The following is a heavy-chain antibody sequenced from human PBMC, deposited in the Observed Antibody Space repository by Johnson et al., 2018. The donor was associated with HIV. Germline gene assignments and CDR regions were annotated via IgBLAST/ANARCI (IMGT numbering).Heavy chain of an antibody. J-gene: IGHJ3*02. Sequence: VHLVESGGGLVQPGRSLRLSCAASGFTFDNFAMHWVRQAPGKGLEWVSSISWDSGTIGYADSVKGRFTISRDNAKISLYLQMDSLRAEDTAVYYCAKDQTYNFWSGYYGGDAFDIWGQGTMVTVSS. V-gene: IGHV3-9*01. CDR2: ISWDSGTI. CDR3: AKDQTYNFWSGYYGGDAFDI. CDR1: GFTFDNFA. D-gene: IGHD3-3*01.